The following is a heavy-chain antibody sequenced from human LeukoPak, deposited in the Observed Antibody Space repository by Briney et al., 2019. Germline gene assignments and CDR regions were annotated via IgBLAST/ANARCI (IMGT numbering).Heavy chain of an antibody. V-gene: IGHV4-4*09. CDR1: GTSMSGYY. D-gene: IGHD5-24*01. CDR2: TFSSGAT. J-gene: IGHJ4*02. Sequence: SETLSLTCIVSGTSMSGYYWTWIRQPPGKGLEWIGHTFSSGATTYNPSLKSRVTISVDTSRSQFSPNLSSVTAADTAVYSCARRSKNGYFLDSWGQGILVTVSS. CDR3: ARRSKNGYFLDS.